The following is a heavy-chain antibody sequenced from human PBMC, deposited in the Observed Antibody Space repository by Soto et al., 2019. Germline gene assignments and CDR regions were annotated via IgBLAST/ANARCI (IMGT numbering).Heavy chain of an antibody. J-gene: IGHJ4*02. Sequence: EVQLVESGGGLVQPGGSLRLSCAASGFTFSDHYMDWVRQAPGKGLEGFGRTRNKANSYTTEYAASVKGRFTISRDDSKNSLYLQMNSLKTEDTAVYYCARALYGSAWQLDYWGQGTLVTVSS. D-gene: IGHD6-19*01. CDR2: TRNKANSYTT. CDR1: GFTFSDHY. V-gene: IGHV3-72*01. CDR3: ARALYGSAWQLDY.